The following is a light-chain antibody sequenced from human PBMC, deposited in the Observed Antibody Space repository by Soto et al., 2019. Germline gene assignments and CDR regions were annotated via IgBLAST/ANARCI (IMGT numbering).Light chain of an antibody. CDR3: SAWDDSLNAVV. Sequence: QSVLTQPPSVSGTPGQRVTISCSGSTSNIGSKTVNWYQRLPGTAPKVLIHTNNQRPSGVPDRFSGSKSGTSASLVISGLQSEDEADYYCSAWDDSLNAVVFGGGTKVTVL. CDR1: TSNIGSKT. CDR2: TNN. J-gene: IGLJ2*01. V-gene: IGLV1-44*01.